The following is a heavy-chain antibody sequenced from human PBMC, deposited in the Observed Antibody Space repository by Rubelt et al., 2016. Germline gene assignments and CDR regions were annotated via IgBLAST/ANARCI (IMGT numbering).Heavy chain of an antibody. Sequence: QVQLAESGGGVVQPGRSLRLSCAASGFNFSNYGMHWVRQAPGKGLEWVAVIWYDGSNKYYADSVKGRFTISRDNSNNMWVLQLNSLRAGDTAVYYCARDQIATAGTWDWGQGTLVTVSS. J-gene: IGHJ4*02. CDR1: GFNFSNYG. D-gene: IGHD6-13*01. CDR3: ARDQIATAGTWD. CDR2: IWYDGSNK. V-gene: IGHV3-33*01.